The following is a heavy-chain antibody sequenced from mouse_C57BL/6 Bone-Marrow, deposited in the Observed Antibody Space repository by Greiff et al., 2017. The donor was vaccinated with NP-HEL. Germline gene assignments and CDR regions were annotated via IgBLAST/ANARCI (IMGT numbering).Heavy chain of an antibody. CDR1: GFTFSSYA. Sequence: EVKLVESGGGLVKPGGSLKLSCAASGFTFSSYAMSWVRQTPEKRLEWVATISDGGSYTYYPDNVKGRFTISIDNAKNNLYLQMSHLKSEDTAMYYCARDLYYYGSSPYAMDYWGQGTSVTVSS. D-gene: IGHD1-1*01. J-gene: IGHJ4*01. V-gene: IGHV5-4*01. CDR2: ISDGGSYT. CDR3: ARDLYYYGSSPYAMDY.